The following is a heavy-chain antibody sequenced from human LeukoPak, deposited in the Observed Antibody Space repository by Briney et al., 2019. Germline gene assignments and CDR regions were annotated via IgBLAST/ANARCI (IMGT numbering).Heavy chain of an antibody. CDR1: GGSISISNSNW. D-gene: IGHD3-3*01. J-gene: IGHJ4*02. CDR2: IYHSGST. Sequence: SGTLSLTCAVSGGSISISNSNWWSWVRQPPGKGLEWIGEIYHSGSTNYNSSLKSRVTISVDTSKNQFSLKLSSVTAADTAIYYCASLGPANYDFWSGSGEREYGYWGQGTLVTVSP. V-gene: IGHV4-4*02. CDR3: ASLGPANYDFWSGSGEREYGY.